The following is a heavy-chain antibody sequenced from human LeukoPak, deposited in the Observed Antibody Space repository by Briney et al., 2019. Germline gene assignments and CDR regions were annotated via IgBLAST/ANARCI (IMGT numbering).Heavy chain of an antibody. CDR3: AREYCTSTCCYFYYFDY. CDR1: GYTLTELS. J-gene: IGHJ4*02. D-gene: IGHD2-2*01. CDR2: FDPEDGET. V-gene: IGHV1-24*01. Sequence: ASVTVSCKVSGYTLTELSMHWVRQAPGKGLEWMGGFDPEDGETIYAQKFQGRVTMTEDTSTDTAYMELSRLRSDDTAVYYCAREYCTSTCCYFYYFDYWGQGTLVTVSS.